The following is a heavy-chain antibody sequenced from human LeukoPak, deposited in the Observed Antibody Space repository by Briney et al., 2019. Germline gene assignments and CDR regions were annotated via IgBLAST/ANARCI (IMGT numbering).Heavy chain of an antibody. CDR2: IYHSGTT. CDR3: TRLSHVAGAPKVSWFDP. J-gene: IGHJ5*02. CDR1: AYSISDGFV. D-gene: IGHD1-26*01. Sequence: SETLSLTCTFSAYSISDGFVWGFIRQPPGKGLDWIASIYHSGTTYYNPSLRSRVTMSVDTSNNQFSLKMSSVTAADTAMYFCTRLSHVAGAPKVSWFDPWGQGTLVTVSS. V-gene: IGHV4-38-2*02.